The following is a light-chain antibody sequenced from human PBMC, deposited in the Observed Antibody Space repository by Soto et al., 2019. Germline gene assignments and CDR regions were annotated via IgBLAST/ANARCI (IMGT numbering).Light chain of an antibody. CDR2: AAS. J-gene: IGKJ1*01. Sequence: DIQMTQSPSSLSASVGDRVTITCRASQSISSYLNWYQQKPGKAPKLLIYAASSLKSGVPSRFSGSGYGTDFTLTISSLQPEDFATYYCKQSYSTPWTFGQGTKVEIK. CDR3: KQSYSTPWT. CDR1: QSISSY. V-gene: IGKV1-39*01.